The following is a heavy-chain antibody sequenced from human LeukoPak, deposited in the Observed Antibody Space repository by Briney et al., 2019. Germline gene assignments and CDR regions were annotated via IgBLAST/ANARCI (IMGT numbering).Heavy chain of an antibody. CDR3: AALTNVDTAIDYYYYYIDV. J-gene: IGHJ6*03. D-gene: IGHD5-18*01. V-gene: IGHV3-30*04. CDR1: GFTFSSYA. CDR2: ISYDGSNK. Sequence: PGRSLRLSCAASGFTFSSYAMHWVRQAPGKGLEWVAVISYDGSNKYYADSVKGRFTISRDNSKNTLYLQMNSLRAEDTAVYYCAALTNVDTAIDYYYYYIDVWGKGTTVTVSS.